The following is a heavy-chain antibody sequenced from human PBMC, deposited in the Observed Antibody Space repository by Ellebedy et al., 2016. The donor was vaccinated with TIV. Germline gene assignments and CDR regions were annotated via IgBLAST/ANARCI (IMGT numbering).Heavy chain of an antibody. CDR1: ELTLSNFA. CDR2: LTGSGDKT. D-gene: IGHD1-26*01. V-gene: IGHV3-23*01. Sequence: PGGSLRLSCAASELTLSNFAMTWVRQAPAKGLEWISSLTGSGDKTFYADSVRGRFTVSRDNSKNTLFLQMTRLRAEDTAIYYCTTYYPDYWGQGTLVTVSS. J-gene: IGHJ4*02. CDR3: TTYYPDY.